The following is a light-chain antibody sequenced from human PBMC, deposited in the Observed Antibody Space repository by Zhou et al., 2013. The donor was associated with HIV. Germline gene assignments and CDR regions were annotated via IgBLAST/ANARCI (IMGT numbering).Light chain of an antibody. Sequence: QSVLTQPPSGSGTLGQRVTISCSGSSANIGRNPVNWYQQVPGMAPKLLIYKNNQWPSGVPDRFSGSKSGTSASLAITGLQAEDEADYYCQSYDSSLSGSVFGGGTKLTVL. V-gene: IGLV1-44*01. J-gene: IGLJ2*01. CDR3: QSYDSSLSGSV. CDR1: SANIGRNP. CDR2: KNN.